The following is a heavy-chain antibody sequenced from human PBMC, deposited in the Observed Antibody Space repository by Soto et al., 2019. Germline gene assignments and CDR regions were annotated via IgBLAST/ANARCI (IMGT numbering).Heavy chain of an antibody. J-gene: IGHJ4*02. CDR1: GFTLEDYA. Sequence: EVQLEESGGGWVQPGRSLRLACAASGFTLEDYAMHWVRQAPGKGLEWVSGISWNSGSRGYADSVKGRFTISRDNAKNSLYLQMNSLRAEDTALYYCAKSWGVFGSASFFDHWGEGTLVTVSS. D-gene: IGHD6-6*01. CDR3: AKSWGVFGSASFFDH. CDR2: ISWNSGSR. V-gene: IGHV3-9*01.